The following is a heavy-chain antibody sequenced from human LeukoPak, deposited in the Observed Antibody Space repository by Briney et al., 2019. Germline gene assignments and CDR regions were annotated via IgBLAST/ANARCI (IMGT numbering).Heavy chain of an antibody. Sequence: PGGSLRISCAASGFTFSSYAMSWVRQAPGKGLEWVSAISGSGGSTYYADSVKGRFTISRDNSKNTLYLQMNSLRAEDTAVYYCAKDENKYYYDSSGYFPIDYWGQGTLVTVSS. V-gene: IGHV3-23*01. CDR2: ISGSGGST. CDR1: GFTFSSYA. J-gene: IGHJ4*02. CDR3: AKDENKYYYDSSGYFPIDY. D-gene: IGHD3-22*01.